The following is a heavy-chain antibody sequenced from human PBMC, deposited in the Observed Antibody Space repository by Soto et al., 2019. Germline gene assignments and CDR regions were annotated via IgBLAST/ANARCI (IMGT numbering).Heavy chain of an antibody. Sequence: QVHFVQSGAEVKKPGASVKVSCKASGYTFSGHAIHWLRQAPGQRPEWLGWINAGNSKTYYSEKFEGRVTFTRDTVATTVNMELTSLTSEDTAVYYCGRDQSGTGYYVDWFDPWGQETLVTVSS. J-gene: IGHJ5*02. V-gene: IGHV1-3*01. CDR1: GYTFSGHA. D-gene: IGHD3-10*02. CDR3: GRDQSGTGYYVDWFDP. CDR2: INAGNSKT.